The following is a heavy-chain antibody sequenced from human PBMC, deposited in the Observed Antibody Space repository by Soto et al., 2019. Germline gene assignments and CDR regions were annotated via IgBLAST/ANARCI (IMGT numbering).Heavy chain of an antibody. D-gene: IGHD3-3*01. J-gene: IGHJ6*02. CDR1: GGTFSSYA. Sequence: GASVKVSCKASGGTFSSYAISWVRQAPGQGLEWMGGIIPIFGTANYAQKFQGRVTITADESTSTAYMELSSLRSEDTAVYYCARAQGXIWSGYYPLLGYYGMDVWGQGTTVTVSS. CDR3: ARAQGXIWSGYYPLLGYYGMDV. V-gene: IGHV1-69*13. CDR2: IIPIFGTA.